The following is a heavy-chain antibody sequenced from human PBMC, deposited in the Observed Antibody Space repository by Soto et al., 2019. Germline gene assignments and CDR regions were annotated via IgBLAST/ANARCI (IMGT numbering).Heavy chain of an antibody. CDR3: ATLSYYYDSSGYYY. Sequence: PSGSLSVSCALCCGSVGSCDDGCIFILQPPGKGLEWICYIYYSGSTYYNPSLKSRVTISVDTSKNQFSLKLSSVTAADTAVYYCATLSYYYDSSGYYYWGQGTLVTVSS. V-gene: IGHV4-30-4*02. CDR1: CGSVGSCDDG. D-gene: IGHD3-22*01. J-gene: IGHJ4*02. CDR2: IYYSGST.